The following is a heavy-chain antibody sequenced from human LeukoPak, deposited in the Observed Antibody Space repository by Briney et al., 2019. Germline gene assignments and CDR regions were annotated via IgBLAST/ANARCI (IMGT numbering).Heavy chain of an antibody. J-gene: IGHJ6*04. CDR1: GFTFSSYN. V-gene: IGHV3-48*03. D-gene: IGHD3-10*02. CDR3: AELGITMIGGV. CDR2: ISSSGSTI. Sequence: GALLLSFAASGFTFSSYNMNWVRRAPGKGVEGVSYISSSGSTIYYSDSVKGRFTISRDNAKNSLYLQMNSLRAEDTAVYYCAELGITMIGGVWGKGTTVTISS.